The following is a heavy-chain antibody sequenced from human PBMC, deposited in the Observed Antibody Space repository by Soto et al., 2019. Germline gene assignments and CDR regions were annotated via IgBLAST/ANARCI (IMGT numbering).Heavy chain of an antibody. CDR2: IYHNGST. Sequence: SETLSLTCAVSGGSISSGGYSWSWIRQPPGKGLEWIGYIYHNGSTYYNPSLKSRVTISVDRSKNQFSLKLSSVTAADTAVYYCARSRFGELYYYYYYGMDVWGQGTTVTVSS. CDR3: ARSRFGELYYYYYYGMDV. V-gene: IGHV4-30-2*01. D-gene: IGHD3-10*01. CDR1: GGSISSGGYS. J-gene: IGHJ6*02.